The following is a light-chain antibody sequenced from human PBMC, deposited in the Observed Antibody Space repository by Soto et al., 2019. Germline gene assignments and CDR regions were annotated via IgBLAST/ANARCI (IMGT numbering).Light chain of an antibody. V-gene: IGKV3-15*01. CDR2: DAS. J-gene: IGKJ4*01. CDR1: QSVSNN. CDR3: QQYNYWPPLT. Sequence: EIVMTQSPATLSVSPGERATLSCRASQSVSNNLAWYQQKPGQAPRLLIYDASTRATGIPARFSGSGSGTEFTLTINSLQSEDFAVYYCQQYNYWPPLTFGGVTKVDI.